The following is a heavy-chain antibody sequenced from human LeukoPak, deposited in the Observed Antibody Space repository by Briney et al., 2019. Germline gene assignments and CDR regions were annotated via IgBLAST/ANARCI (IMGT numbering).Heavy chain of an antibody. V-gene: IGHV3-9*01. J-gene: IGHJ6*03. CDR1: GFTFEDYA. CDR3: AKTCLYYYYYMDL. Sequence: GRSLRLSCGASGFTFEDYAMHWVRQAPGKGLEWVSGISWNSKNIGYADSVKGRFTISRDNAKNSRHLQMNSLRAEDTAVYYCAKTCLYYYYYMDLWGKGTTVTVSS. CDR2: ISWNSKNI.